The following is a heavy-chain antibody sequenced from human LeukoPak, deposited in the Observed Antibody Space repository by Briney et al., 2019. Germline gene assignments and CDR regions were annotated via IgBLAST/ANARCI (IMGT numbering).Heavy chain of an antibody. J-gene: IGHJ4*02. V-gene: IGHV4-59*11. CDR2: VFYPGST. CDR3: ASRPAGSTWYGVFDY. Sequence: PSETLSLTCTVSGGPIDRHYWSWIRQPPGKGLEWIGYVFYPGSTNYYPSLKSRVTMSLDTSREQFSLRLTSVTAADTAIYYCASRPAGSTWYGVFDYWSQGTLVTVSS. D-gene: IGHD6-13*01. CDR1: GGPIDRHY.